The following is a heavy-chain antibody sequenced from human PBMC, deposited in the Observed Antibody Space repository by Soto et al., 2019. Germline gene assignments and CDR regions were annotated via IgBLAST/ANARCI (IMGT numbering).Heavy chain of an antibody. J-gene: IGHJ6*02. CDR1: GGSVSSGGYF. D-gene: IGHD2-15*01. CDR2: IYYSGST. CDR3: ARVGCSGSSCYSIDYFYYAMDV. Sequence: QVRLQESGPGLVKPSETLSLTCTVSGGSVSSGGYFWSWVRQPPGKGLEWIGFIYYSGSTNYNPSLKSRVTISIDTSKNQCALNVSSVTAADTAVYYCARVGCSGSSCYSIDYFYYAMDVWGQGTSVTVSS. V-gene: IGHV4-61*08.